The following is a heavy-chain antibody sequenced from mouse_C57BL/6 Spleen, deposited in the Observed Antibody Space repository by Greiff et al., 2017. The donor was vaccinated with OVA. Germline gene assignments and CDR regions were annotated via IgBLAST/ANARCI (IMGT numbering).Heavy chain of an antibody. Sequence: VQLQESGAELMKPGASVKLSCKASGYTFTSYWMHWVKQRPGQGLEWIGMIHPNSGSTNYNEKFKSKATLTVDKSSSTAYMQLSSLTSEDSAVYYCARDEGITTVVATNWGQGTTLTVSS. J-gene: IGHJ2*01. D-gene: IGHD1-1*01. CDR2: IHPNSGST. V-gene: IGHV1-64*01. CDR1: GYTFTSYW. CDR3: ARDEGITTVVATN.